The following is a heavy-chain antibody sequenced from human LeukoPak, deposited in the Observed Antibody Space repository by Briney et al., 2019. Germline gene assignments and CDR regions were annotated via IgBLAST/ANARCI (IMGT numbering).Heavy chain of an antibody. V-gene: IGHV3-23*01. Sequence: PGGSLRLSCTASGFTFSSYAMSWVRQAPGKGLEWVSAISGSGGSTYYADSVKGRFTISRDNSKNTLYLQMNSLRAEDTVVYYCAKPSTFHREGAYFESWGQGTLVTVSS. CDR1: GFTFSSYA. J-gene: IGHJ4*02. CDR2: ISGSGGST. CDR3: AKPSTFHREGAYFES. D-gene: IGHD2/OR15-2a*01.